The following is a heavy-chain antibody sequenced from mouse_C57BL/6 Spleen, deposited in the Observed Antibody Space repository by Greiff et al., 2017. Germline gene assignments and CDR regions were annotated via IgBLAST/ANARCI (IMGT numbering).Heavy chain of an antibody. CDR1: GYSITSGYY. CDR2: ISYDGSN. Sequence: ESGPGLVKPSQSLSLTCSVTGYSITSGYYWNWIRQFPGNKLEWMGYISYDGSNNYNPSLKNRISITRDTSKNQFFLKLNSVTTEDTATYYCARVTTSLDYWGQGTTLTVSS. J-gene: IGHJ2*01. CDR3: ARVTTSLDY. V-gene: IGHV3-6*01. D-gene: IGHD1-1*01.